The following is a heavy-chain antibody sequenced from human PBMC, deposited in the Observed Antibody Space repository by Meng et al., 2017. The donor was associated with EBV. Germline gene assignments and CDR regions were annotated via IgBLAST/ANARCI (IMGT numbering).Heavy chain of an antibody. CDR3: ARVGIAVAGTGDY. D-gene: IGHD6-19*01. J-gene: IGHJ4*02. CDR2: INPNSGGT. Sequence: QVQRGQSGAEVKKPGAHVKGSCKASGYTFTGYYMHWVRQAPGQGLEWMGRINPNSGGTNYAQKFQGRVTMTRDTSISTAYMELSRLRSDDTAVYYCARVGIAVAGTGDYWGQGTLVTVSS. CDR1: GYTFTGYY. V-gene: IGHV1-2*06.